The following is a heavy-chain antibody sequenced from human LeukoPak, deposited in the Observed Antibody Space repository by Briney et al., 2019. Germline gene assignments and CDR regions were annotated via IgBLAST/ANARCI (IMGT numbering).Heavy chain of an antibody. J-gene: IGHJ4*02. D-gene: IGHD6-13*01. CDR2: ISGSGGST. CDR3: AKASFSSSWTAPSYYFDY. Sequence: GGSLRLSCAASGFTFSSYAMSWVRQAPGKGLEWVSAISGSGGSTYYADSVKGRFTISRDNSKNTLYLQMNSLRAEDTAVYYCAKASFSSSWTAPSYYFDYWGQGTLVTVSS. CDR1: GFTFSSYA. V-gene: IGHV3-23*01.